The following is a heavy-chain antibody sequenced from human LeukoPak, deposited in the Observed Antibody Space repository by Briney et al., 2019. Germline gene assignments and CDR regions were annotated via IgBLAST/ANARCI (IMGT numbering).Heavy chain of an antibody. CDR2: IYYSGST. D-gene: IGHD2-15*01. CDR3: ATVCSGGSCYSQSWFDP. J-gene: IGHJ5*02. Sequence: SQTLSLTCTVSGGSISSGDYYWSWIRQPPGKGLEWTGYIYYSGSTYYNPSLKSRVTISVDTSKNQFSLKLSSVTAADTAVYYCATVCSGGSCYSQSWFDPWGQGTLVTVSS. V-gene: IGHV4-30-4*01. CDR1: GGSISSGDYY.